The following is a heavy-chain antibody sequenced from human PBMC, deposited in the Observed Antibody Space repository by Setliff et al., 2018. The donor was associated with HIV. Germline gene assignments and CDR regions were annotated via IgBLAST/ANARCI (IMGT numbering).Heavy chain of an antibody. V-gene: IGHV1-18*01. D-gene: IGHD3-22*01. Sequence: ASVKVSCKASGYTFSSFAMSWVRQAPGQGLEWVAWISGYNGHTNYAQRFQGRVTVTTDTSTSTAYMELRSLRSDDTAVYSCARVGPFEFDSSGYAEFWGQGTPVTVSS. J-gene: IGHJ4*02. CDR1: GYTFSSFA. CDR3: ARVGPFEFDSSGYAEF. CDR2: ISGYNGHT.